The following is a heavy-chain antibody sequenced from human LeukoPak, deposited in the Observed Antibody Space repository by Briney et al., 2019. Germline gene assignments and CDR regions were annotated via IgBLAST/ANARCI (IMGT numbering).Heavy chain of an antibody. CDR2: IYYSGST. J-gene: IGHJ5*02. V-gene: IGHV4-59*08. CDR1: GGSISSYY. CDR3: ARVRGDGITIFGVVTTYNWFDP. Sequence: SETLSLTCTVSGGSISSYYWSWIRQPPGKGLEWIGYIYYSGSTNYNPSLKSRVTISVDTSKNQFSLKLSSVTAADTAVYYCARVRGDGITIFGVVTTYNWFDPWGQGTLVTVSS. D-gene: IGHD3-3*01.